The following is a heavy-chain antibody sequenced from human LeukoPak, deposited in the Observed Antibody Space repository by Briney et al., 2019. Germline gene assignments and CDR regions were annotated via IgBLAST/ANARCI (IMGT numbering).Heavy chain of an antibody. Sequence: GALRLSCAANGFTFSNYWMTWVRPAPGKGLEWVANIKEDGSEKNYVNSVEGRFTISRDNSKNTVYLQMNSLRAEDAAVYYCARAPVTSCRGAFCYPFDYWGPGILVTVSS. CDR3: ARAPVTSCRGAFCYPFDY. J-gene: IGHJ4*02. CDR1: GFTFSNYW. V-gene: IGHV3-7*03. D-gene: IGHD2-15*01. CDR2: IKEDGSEK.